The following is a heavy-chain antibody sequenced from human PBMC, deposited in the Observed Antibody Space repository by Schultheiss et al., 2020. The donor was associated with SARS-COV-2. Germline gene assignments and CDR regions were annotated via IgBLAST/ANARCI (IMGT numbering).Heavy chain of an antibody. CDR1: GGSVSSGPYY. Sequence: SETLSLTCSVSGGSVSSGPYYWNWIRQPPGKGLEWIGYIYYSGSTNYNPSLKSRVTISVDTSKNQISLKLNSVTAADTAVYYCARGGWGSGWYYFDYWGQGTLVTVSS. D-gene: IGHD6-19*01. CDR2: IYYSGST. CDR3: ARGGWGSGWYYFDY. V-gene: IGHV4-61*01. J-gene: IGHJ4*02.